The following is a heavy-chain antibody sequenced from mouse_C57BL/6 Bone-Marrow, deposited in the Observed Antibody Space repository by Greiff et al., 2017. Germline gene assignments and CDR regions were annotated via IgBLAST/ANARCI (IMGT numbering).Heavy chain of an antibody. V-gene: IGHV1-50*01. CDR1: GYTFTSYW. CDR3: ARDDGYFYWYFDV. D-gene: IGHD2-3*01. CDR2: IDPSDCCP. J-gene: IGHJ1*03. Sequence: QVQLQQPGAELVKPGASVKLSCKASGYTFTSYWMPWVKQRPGQGLEWIGEIDPSDCCPNYNQKFKGKATLTVDTSSSTAYMPLSRLTSEDSAVFYWARDDGYFYWYFDVWGTGTTVTVSS.